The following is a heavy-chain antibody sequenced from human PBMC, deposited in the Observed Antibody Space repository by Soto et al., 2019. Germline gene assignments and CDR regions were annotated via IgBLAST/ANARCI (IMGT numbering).Heavy chain of an antibody. J-gene: IGHJ6*02. Sequence: QVQLQESGPGLVKPSETLSLTCTVSGGSISSYYWSWIRQPPGKGLEWIGYIYYSGSTNYNPSLKSRVTISVDTSKNQFSLKLSSVTAADTAVYYCARVPYDIFTKGEDYYGIDVWGQGTTVTVSS. CDR3: ARVPYDIFTKGEDYYGIDV. V-gene: IGHV4-59*12. CDR2: IYYSGST. D-gene: IGHD3-9*01. CDR1: GGSISSYY.